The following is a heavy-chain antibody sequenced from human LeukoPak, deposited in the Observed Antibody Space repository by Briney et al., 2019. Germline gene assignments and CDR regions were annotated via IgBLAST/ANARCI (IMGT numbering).Heavy chain of an antibody. CDR3: ARGRTQYDFWSGYYSAWFDP. CDR1: GGSISSGGYS. CDR2: IYHSGST. J-gene: IGHJ5*02. Sequence: PSETLSLTCAVSGGSISSGGYSWSWIRQPPGKGLEWIGYIYHSGSTYYNPSLKSRVTISVDRSKNQFSLKLSSVTAADTAVYYCARGRTQYDFWSGYYSAWFDPWGQGTLVTVSS. D-gene: IGHD3-3*01. V-gene: IGHV4-30-2*01.